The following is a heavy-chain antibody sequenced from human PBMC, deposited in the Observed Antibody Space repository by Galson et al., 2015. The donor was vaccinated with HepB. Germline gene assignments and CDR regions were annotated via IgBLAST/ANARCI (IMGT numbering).Heavy chain of an antibody. CDR2: IDPSDSYT. CDR3: ASKGPPGASSSWYSDYYGMDV. CDR1: GYSFTSYW. Sequence: QSGAEVKKPGESLRISCKGSGYSFTSYWISWVRQMPGKGLEWMGRIDPSDSYTNYSPSFQGHVTISADKSISTAYLQWSSLKASDTAMYYCASKGPPGASSSWYSDYYGMDVWGQGTTVTVSS. D-gene: IGHD6-13*01. V-gene: IGHV5-10-1*01. J-gene: IGHJ6*02.